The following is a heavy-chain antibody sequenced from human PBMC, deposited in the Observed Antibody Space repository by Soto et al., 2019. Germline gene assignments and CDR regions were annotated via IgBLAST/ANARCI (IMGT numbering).Heavy chain of an antibody. J-gene: IGHJ6*03. V-gene: IGHV1-8*01. D-gene: IGHD5-12*01. CDR3: ARGRMATLRTYYYYLDV. CDR1: GYTFTSYD. Sequence: QVQLVQAGAEVTKPGASVKVSCKASGYTFTSYDSNWVRQATGKGLEWMGWMNPNSGNTGYAQKFQGRVTMTRNTSISTDYMELSSLRSEDTAVYYCARGRMATLRTYYYYLDVWGKGNTVTVSS. CDR2: MNPNSGNT.